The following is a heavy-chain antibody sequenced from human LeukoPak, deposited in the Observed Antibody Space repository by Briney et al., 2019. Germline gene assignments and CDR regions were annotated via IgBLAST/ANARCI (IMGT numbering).Heavy chain of an antibody. D-gene: IGHD3-9*01. Sequence: SETLSLTCTVSGGSISSSSYYWGWIRQPPGKGLEWIGSIYYSGSTYYNPSLKSRVTISVDTSKNQFSLKLSSVTAADTAEYYCARDGFDSPGYYFDYWGQGTLVTVSS. CDR2: IYYSGST. CDR1: GGSISSSSYY. J-gene: IGHJ4*02. CDR3: ARDGFDSPGYYFDY. V-gene: IGHV4-39*07.